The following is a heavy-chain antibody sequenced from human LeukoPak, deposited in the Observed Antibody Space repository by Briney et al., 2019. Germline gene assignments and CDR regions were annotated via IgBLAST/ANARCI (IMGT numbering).Heavy chain of an antibody. D-gene: IGHD2-2*01. Sequence: GGSLRLSCAASGFTFSSYWLSWVRQAPGKGREWVANIKQDGSEKYSVDSVKGRFTISRDNAKNSLDLQMNSLRAEDTAVYYCARDQGYCSSSSCHYPLYYYYMDVWGKGTTVTVSS. CDR2: IKQDGSEK. CDR1: GFTFSSYW. CDR3: ARDQGYCSSSSCHYPLYYYYMDV. J-gene: IGHJ6*03. V-gene: IGHV3-7*01.